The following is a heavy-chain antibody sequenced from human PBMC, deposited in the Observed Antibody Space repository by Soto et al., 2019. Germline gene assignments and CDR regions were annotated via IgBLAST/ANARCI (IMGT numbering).Heavy chain of an antibody. J-gene: IGHJ5*02. Sequence: SETLSLTCTVSGDSIIGGASFWSWIRQPPGKGLEWIANVYYSGSSYYNPSLKSRLTISVDTTKNQFSLQLKSMTAADTAVYYCAKLSCTSSTCYFPGWFDPWGQGTLVTVS. CDR2: VYYSGSS. V-gene: IGHV4-31*03. CDR3: AKLSCTSSTCYFPGWFDP. CDR1: GDSIIGGASF. D-gene: IGHD2-2*01.